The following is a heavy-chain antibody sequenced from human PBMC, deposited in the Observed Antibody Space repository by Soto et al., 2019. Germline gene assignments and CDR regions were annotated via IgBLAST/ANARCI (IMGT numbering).Heavy chain of an antibody. CDR1: GGTFSSYA. Sequence: SVKVSCKASGGTFSSYAISWVRQAPGQGLEWMGGIIPIFGTANYAQKFQGRVTITADKSTSTAYMELSSLRSEDTAVYYCARDLYYTAMHSYVMAVWARGTTV. CDR3: ARDLYYTAMHSYVMAV. J-gene: IGHJ6*01. D-gene: IGHD3-3*01. CDR2: IIPIFGTA. V-gene: IGHV1-69*06.